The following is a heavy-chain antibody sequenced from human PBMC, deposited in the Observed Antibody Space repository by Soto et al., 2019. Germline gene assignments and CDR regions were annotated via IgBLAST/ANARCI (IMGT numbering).Heavy chain of an antibody. J-gene: IGHJ6*02. CDR2: IHAGNGNT. CDR1: GYTFTTYS. Sequence: QVQLVQSGPEMKKPGASVKLSCKASGYTFTTYSMHWVRQAPGQRLEWMGWIHAGNGNTEHSQKFQGRVTITRETSASTAYLELRSLRSEDTAVYYCARAACSSTSCYNYYAYGMDVWGHGTAFTVS. D-gene: IGHD2-2*01. CDR3: ARAACSSTSCYNYYAYGMDV. V-gene: IGHV1-3*01.